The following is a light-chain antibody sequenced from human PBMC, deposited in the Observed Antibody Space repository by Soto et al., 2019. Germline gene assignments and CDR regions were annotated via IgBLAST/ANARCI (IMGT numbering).Light chain of an antibody. Sequence: DIEMTQSPSTLSASIGDRVTITCRASQSINTWLAWYQQKPGKATKLMIYKASTLESGVPSRFSGSGSGTEFTLTISCLQLDDFATYYCQHYNSYSEFTFGPGTKVDIK. CDR3: QHYNSYSEFT. J-gene: IGKJ3*01. CDR2: KAS. CDR1: QSINTW. V-gene: IGKV1-5*03.